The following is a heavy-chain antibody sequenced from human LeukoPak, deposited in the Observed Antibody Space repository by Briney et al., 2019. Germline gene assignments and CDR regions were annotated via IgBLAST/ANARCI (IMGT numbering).Heavy chain of an antibody. CDR1: GFSFTRAW. CDR2: IRSKAGGGTT. D-gene: IGHD6-19*01. V-gene: IGHV3-15*01. J-gene: IGHJ3*02. CDR3: TTDWGRGWYLGGENVLDI. Sequence: GGSLRLSCTASGFSFTRAWMTWVRQAPGRGLEWVGRIRSKAGGGTTESAATLKDRITMSREDSKNTVYLQMSSLNTDDTAIYYPTTDWGRGWYLGGENVLDIWGQGPMFTVFS.